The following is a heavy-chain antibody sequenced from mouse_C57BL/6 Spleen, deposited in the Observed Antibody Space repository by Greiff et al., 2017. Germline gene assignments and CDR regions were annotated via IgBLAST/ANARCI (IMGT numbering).Heavy chain of an antibody. D-gene: IGHD2-4*01. Sequence: EVKLMESGGDLVKPGGSLKLSCAASGFTFSSYGMSWVRQTPDKRLEWVATISSGGSYTYYPDSVKGRFTISRDNAKNTLYLQMSSLKSEDTAMYYCARQDDDYEVYFDYWGKGTTLTVSS. CDR3: ARQDDDYEVYFDY. J-gene: IGHJ2*01. V-gene: IGHV5-6*01. CDR2: ISSGGSYT. CDR1: GFTFSSYG.